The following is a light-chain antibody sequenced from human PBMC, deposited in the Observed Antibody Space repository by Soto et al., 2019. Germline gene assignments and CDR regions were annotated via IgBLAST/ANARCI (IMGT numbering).Light chain of an antibody. CDR1: SSDVGGYNY. Sequence: QSALTQPASVSGSPGQSITISCTGSSSDVGGYNYVSWYQHHPGKAPKLMIYGVTNRPSGVSDRFSGSKSGNTASLTISGLQAQDEADYYCSSYTNSATGVFGTGTKVTVL. J-gene: IGLJ1*01. CDR3: SSYTNSATGV. CDR2: GVT. V-gene: IGLV2-14*01.